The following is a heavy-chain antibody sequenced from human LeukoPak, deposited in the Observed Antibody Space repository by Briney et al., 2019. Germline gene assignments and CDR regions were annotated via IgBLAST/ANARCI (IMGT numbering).Heavy chain of an antibody. J-gene: IGHJ4*02. CDR3: ARNHYGDFFDY. CDR2: IYYSGST. CDR1: GGSISSYY. D-gene: IGHD4-17*01. Sequence: SETLSLTCTVSGGSISSYYWSWIRQPPGKGLEWIGYIYYSGSTNYNPPLKSRVTISVDTSKNQFSLKLSSVTAADTAVYYCARNHYGDFFDYWGQGTLVTVSS. V-gene: IGHV4-59*08.